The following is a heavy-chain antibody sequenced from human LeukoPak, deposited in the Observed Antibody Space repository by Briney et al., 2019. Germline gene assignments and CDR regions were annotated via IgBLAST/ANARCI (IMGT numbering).Heavy chain of an antibody. CDR3: ARAPSEIGGYYPEYFRH. V-gene: IGHV3-74*01. CDR1: GFTFSSYW. J-gene: IGHJ1*01. D-gene: IGHD3-22*01. Sequence: GGSLRSSCAASGFTFSSYWMHWVRQAPGKGLVWVSRIKSDGSTNYADSVKGRFTISRDNAKNTVSLQMNSLRAEDTGVYYCARAPSEIGGYYPEYFRHWGQGALVTVSS. CDR2: IKSDGST.